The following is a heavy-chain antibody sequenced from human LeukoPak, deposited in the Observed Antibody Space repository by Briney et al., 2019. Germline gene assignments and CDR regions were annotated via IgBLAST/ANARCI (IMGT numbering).Heavy chain of an antibody. CDR2: IYYSGST. CDR1: GGSISSYY. V-gene: IGHV4-59*01. D-gene: IGHD3-10*01. CDR3: ARAAPWFGEFDAFDI. J-gene: IGHJ3*02. Sequence: SETLTLTCTVSGGSISSYYWSWIRQPPGKGLEWIGYIYYSGSTNYNPSLKSQVTISVDTSKNQFSLKLSSVTAADTAVYYCARAAPWFGEFDAFDIWGQGTMVTVSS.